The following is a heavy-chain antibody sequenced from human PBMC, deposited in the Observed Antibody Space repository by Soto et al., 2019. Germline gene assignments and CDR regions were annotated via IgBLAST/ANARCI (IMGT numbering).Heavy chain of an antibody. CDR2: IYSGGST. Sequence: GGSLRLSCAAPGFTVSSNYMSWVRQAPGKGLEWVSVIYSGGSTYYADSVKGRFTISRDNSKNTLYLQMNSLRAEDTAVYYCARGGVPAAIRAFDIWGQGTMVTVSS. D-gene: IGHD2-2*02. J-gene: IGHJ3*02. CDR1: GFTVSSNY. V-gene: IGHV3-53*01. CDR3: ARGGVPAAIRAFDI.